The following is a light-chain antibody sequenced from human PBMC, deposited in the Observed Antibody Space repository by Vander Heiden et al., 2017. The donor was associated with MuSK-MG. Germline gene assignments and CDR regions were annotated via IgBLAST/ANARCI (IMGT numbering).Light chain of an antibody. CDR1: SSNIGSNT. J-gene: IGLJ3*02. Sequence: GQRVTISCSGSSSNIGSNTVNWYQQIPGTAPKLLIYSNNQRNSGVPERFSGSKSGTSASMAISGLQSEDEADYYCAAWDDSRNGWVFGGGTKLTVL. CDR3: AAWDDSRNGWV. V-gene: IGLV1-44*01. CDR2: SNN.